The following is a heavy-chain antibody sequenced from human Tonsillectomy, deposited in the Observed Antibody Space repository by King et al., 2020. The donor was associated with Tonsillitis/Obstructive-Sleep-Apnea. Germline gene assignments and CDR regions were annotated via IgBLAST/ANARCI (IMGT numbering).Heavy chain of an antibody. CDR1: GGSIRTGTYY. V-gene: IGHV4-39*01. Sequence: LQLQESGPGLVKPSETLSLTCSVSGGSIRTGTYYWGWIRQPPGKGPEGIVGIHYNGSTYYNASLKGRVTLSVDTSRNQFSLKLTSVSAADTAVYYCARLLDWGQGTLVTVSS. CDR3: ARLLD. J-gene: IGHJ4*02. CDR2: IHYNGST.